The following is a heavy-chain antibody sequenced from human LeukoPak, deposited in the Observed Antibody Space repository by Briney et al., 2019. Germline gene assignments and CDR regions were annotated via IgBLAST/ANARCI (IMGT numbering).Heavy chain of an antibody. CDR1: GDSIRSYY. J-gene: IGHJ4*02. V-gene: IGHV4-59*01. D-gene: IGHD6-19*01. CDR3: ATNYAVAGPYYFDY. CDR2: IYYSGST. Sequence: KPSETLYLTCTVSGDSIRSYYWSWIRQPPGKGLEWIGYIYYSGSTNYNPSPKSRVTISLDTSKNQFSLKLNSVTAADTAVYYCATNYAVAGPYYFDYWGQGTLITVSS.